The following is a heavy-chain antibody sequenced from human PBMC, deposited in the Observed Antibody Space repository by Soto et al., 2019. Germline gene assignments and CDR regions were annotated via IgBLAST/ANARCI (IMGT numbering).Heavy chain of an antibody. Sequence: QVQLVQSGAEVKKPGASVKVSCKASGYTLSSFGISWVRQAPGQGLEWMGWVSTYNGDRKYAQTFQGRVTMTTDTSTSTAYMELRILTSDYTAVDSCAREYCPGIICYGPAYWGQGTLVTVSS. CDR3: AREYCPGIICYGPAY. D-gene: IGHD2-8*02. CDR1: GYTLSSFG. V-gene: IGHV1-18*01. CDR2: VSTYNGDR. J-gene: IGHJ4*02.